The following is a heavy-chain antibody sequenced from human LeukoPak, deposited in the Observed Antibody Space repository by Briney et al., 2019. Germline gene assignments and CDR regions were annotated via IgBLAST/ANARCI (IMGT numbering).Heavy chain of an antibody. CDR2: ISSSSGYI. Sequence: GGSLRLSCAASGFTFSSYSMNWVRQAPGKGLEWVSSISSSSGYIYYADSVKGRFTISRDNAKNSLYLQMNSLRAEDTAVYYCATRKPAAGKYWGQGTLVTVSS. J-gene: IGHJ4*02. CDR3: ATRKPAAGKY. D-gene: IGHD6-25*01. CDR1: GFTFSSYS. V-gene: IGHV3-21*01.